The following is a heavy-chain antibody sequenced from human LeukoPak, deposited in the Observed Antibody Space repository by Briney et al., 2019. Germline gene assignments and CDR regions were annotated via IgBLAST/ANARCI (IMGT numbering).Heavy chain of an antibody. D-gene: IGHD1-26*01. CDR1: GFTFSSSG. V-gene: IGHV3-30*02. CDR3: AKETRGSYSDY. CDR2: IRYDGTSK. Sequence: GGSLRLSCAASGFTFSSSGMHWVRQAPGKGLEWVAFIRYDGTSKYYADSVKGRFTISRDNSKNTVYLQMNSLRAGDTAVYYCAKETRGSYSDYWGQGTPVTVSS. J-gene: IGHJ4*02.